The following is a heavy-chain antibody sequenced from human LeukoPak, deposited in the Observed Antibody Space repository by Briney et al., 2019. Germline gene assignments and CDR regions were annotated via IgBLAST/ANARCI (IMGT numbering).Heavy chain of an antibody. CDR2: ITTTSTII. CDR3: ARVGLMHYPMDY. D-gene: IGHD2-8*01. Sequence: AAGTLSLSCAASGFTISGHSMNWVCHSPGEGLEWLSNITTTSTIIYYEHSVKGRFTTSRDNAKNSVYLQMNSLRAEDTAVYYCARVGLMHYPMDYWGRGTLLTVSS. J-gene: IGHJ4*02. CDR1: GFTISGHS. V-gene: IGHV3-48*01.